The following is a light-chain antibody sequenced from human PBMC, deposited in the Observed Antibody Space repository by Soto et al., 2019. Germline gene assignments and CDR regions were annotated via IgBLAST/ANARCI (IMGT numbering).Light chain of an antibody. CDR1: QSISNY. CDR3: QQTYSTPLT. J-gene: IGKJ5*01. Sequence: DIQMTQSPSSLSASVEDRVTITCRASQSISNYLNWYQQKPGKAPKLLIYAAFSLQSGVPSRFSGSGSGTDFTLTISSLQPEDFATYYCQQTYSTPLTFCQGTRLEIK. CDR2: AAF. V-gene: IGKV1-39*01.